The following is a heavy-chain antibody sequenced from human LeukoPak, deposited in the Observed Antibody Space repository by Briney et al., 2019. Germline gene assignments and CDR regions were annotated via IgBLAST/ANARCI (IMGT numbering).Heavy chain of an antibody. CDR2: IHYSGST. Sequence: PSETLSLTCTVSGDSISSSFYYWGCIRQPPGKGLEWIGNIHYSGSTYYSPSLKSRVTISVDTSKNQFSLKLSSVTAADTAVYSCTRGPGGYYFDYWGQGTLVTVSS. V-gene: IGHV4-39*01. D-gene: IGHD3-10*01. CDR3: TRGPGGYYFDY. J-gene: IGHJ4*02. CDR1: GDSISSSFYY.